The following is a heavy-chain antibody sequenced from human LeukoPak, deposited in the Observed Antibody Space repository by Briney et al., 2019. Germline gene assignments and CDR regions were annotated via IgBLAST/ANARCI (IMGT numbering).Heavy chain of an antibody. CDR1: GFTFSSYS. V-gene: IGHV3-21*01. J-gene: IGHJ6*02. CDR3: ATLGYCSGGSCYGDYYYYGMDV. D-gene: IGHD2-15*01. Sequence: PGGSLRLSCAASGFTFSSYSTNWVRQAPGKGLEWVSSISSSSSYIYYADSVKGRFTISRDNAKNSLYLQMNSLRAEDTAVYYCATLGYCSGGSCYGDYYYYGMDVWGQGTTVTVSS. CDR2: ISSSSSYI.